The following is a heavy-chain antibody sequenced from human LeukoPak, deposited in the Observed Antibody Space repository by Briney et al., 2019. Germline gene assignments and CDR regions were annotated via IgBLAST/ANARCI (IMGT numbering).Heavy chain of an antibody. J-gene: IGHJ4*02. CDR3: ARSCTNGVCPLDD. CDR2: MNPNSGNT. CDR1: GYTFTIYD. V-gene: IGHV1-8*03. Sequence: ASVTVSCTASGYTFTIYDINWVRQATGQGLEWMGWMNPNSGNTGYAQKFQGRVTITRNTSISTAYMELSSLRSEDTAVYYCARSCTNGVCPLDDWGQGTLVTVSS. D-gene: IGHD2-8*01.